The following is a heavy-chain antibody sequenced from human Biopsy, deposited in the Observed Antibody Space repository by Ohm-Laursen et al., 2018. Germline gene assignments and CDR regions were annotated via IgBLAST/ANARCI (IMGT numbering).Heavy chain of an antibody. CDR1: GVSISTYY. CDR3: AREAIGVATAFDI. D-gene: IGHD5-12*01. J-gene: IGHJ3*02. CDR2: IYYSGST. Sequence: TLSLTCTVSGVSISTYYWSWIRQSPGRGLEWIAYIYYSGSTDYSPSLKSRVTISLDTSKNQFSLKLSSVTAADTAIYYCAREAIGVATAFDIWGQGTMVTVSS. V-gene: IGHV4-59*01.